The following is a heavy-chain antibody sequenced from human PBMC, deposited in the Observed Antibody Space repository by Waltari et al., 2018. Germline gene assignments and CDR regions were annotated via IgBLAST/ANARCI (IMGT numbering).Heavy chain of an antibody. CDR2: IKQDGSET. CDR3: ARGSVGLHLGVAYYYYGMDV. J-gene: IGHJ6*02. D-gene: IGHD3-16*01. CDR1: GFTFSSYW. Sequence: DVQLVESGGGLVQPGGSLRLSCAASGFTFSSYWMNWVRQAPGKGLEWVANIKQDGSETFYVDALRGRFTISRDNAKKSVYLQMKSLRVEDTAVYYCARGSVGLHLGVAYYYYGMDVWGQGTTVTVSS. V-gene: IGHV3-7*01.